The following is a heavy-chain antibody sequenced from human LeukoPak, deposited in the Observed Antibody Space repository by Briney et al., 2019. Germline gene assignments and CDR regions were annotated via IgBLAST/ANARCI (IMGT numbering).Heavy chain of an antibody. CDR3: VRDIDGYYYGTIGSYLWFDY. V-gene: IGHV3-7*01. CDR1: GFTFTTYW. J-gene: IGHJ4*02. D-gene: IGHD3-22*01. Sequence: GGSLRLSCAASGFTFTTYWMSWVRQAPGKGLEWVANIKKDGSEKSYVDSVKGRFTISRDNAKNSLYLQMNSLRAEDTAVYYCVRDIDGYYYGTIGSYLWFDYWGQGAQVTVSS. CDR2: IKKDGSEK.